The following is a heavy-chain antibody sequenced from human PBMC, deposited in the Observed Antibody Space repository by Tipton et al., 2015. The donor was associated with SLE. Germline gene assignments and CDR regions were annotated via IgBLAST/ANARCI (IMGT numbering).Heavy chain of an antibody. CDR1: GFTFSSYG. CDR3: ARDDIAARPSWFDP. CDR2: ITSSSSYI. D-gene: IGHD6-6*01. Sequence: GSLRLSCAASGFTFSSYGMSWVRQAPGKGLGWVASITSSSSYIYYGEAVEGRFSISRDNAKNSLFLQMNSVKVEDTGVYFCARDDIAARPSWFDPWGLGTLVTVSS. J-gene: IGHJ5*02. V-gene: IGHV3-21*03.